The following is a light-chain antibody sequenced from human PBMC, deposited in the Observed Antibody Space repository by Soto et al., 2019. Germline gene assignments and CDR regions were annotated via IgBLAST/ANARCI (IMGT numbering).Light chain of an antibody. CDR3: QQYSGWPLT. V-gene: IGKV3-15*01. J-gene: IGKJ4*01. Sequence: EVVMTQSPATLSVSPGERATLSCRASQSVSSNFLAWYQQKPGQAPRLLIYGVSIRATGIPARFSGSGSATEFTLTISSLQSEDFAVYYCQQYSGWPLTFGGGTKVEI. CDR1: QSVSSN. CDR2: GVS.